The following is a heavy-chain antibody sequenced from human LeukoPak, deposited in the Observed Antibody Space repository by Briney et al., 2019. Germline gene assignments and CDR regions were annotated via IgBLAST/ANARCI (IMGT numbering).Heavy chain of an antibody. V-gene: IGHV1-69*05. Sequence: SVKVSCKASGGTFSDFALSWLRQVPGQGLEWMGGILPVFGTPSYAQRFEGRVTITTDESTTTGYIEISSLTFEDTALYYCASADDHWNDGFQYWGQGTLVTVSS. CDR1: GGTFSDFA. CDR3: ASADDHWNDGFQY. CDR2: ILPVFGTP. J-gene: IGHJ4*02. D-gene: IGHD1-1*01.